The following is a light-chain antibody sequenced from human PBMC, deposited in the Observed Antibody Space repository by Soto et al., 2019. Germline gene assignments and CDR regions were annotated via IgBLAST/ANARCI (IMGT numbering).Light chain of an antibody. CDR1: QSLLHSNGYKY. V-gene: IGKV2-28*01. Sequence: DIVMTPSPLSLPVTPGEPASISCRSSQSLLHSNGYKYLDWYLQKPGQPPQLLIYMGSNRASGVPDRFSGSGSGTDFTLKLSRVEAEDVWVYYCMQALQTPLPFGQGTRLEIK. J-gene: IGKJ5*01. CDR3: MQALQTPLP. CDR2: MGS.